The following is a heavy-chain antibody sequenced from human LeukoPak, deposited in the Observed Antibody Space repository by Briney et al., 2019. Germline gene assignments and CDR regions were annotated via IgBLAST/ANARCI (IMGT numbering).Heavy chain of an antibody. J-gene: IGHJ4*02. D-gene: IGHD1-26*01. Sequence: GGSLRLSCAASGFTFSDYYMSWIRQAPGKGLEWVSYISSSGSTIYYADSVKGRFTISRDNSKNTLYLQMNSLRAEDTALYFCAQWSRYFDYWGQGTLVTVSS. V-gene: IGHV3-11*01. CDR2: ISSSGSTI. CDR3: AQWSRYFDY. CDR1: GFTFSDYY.